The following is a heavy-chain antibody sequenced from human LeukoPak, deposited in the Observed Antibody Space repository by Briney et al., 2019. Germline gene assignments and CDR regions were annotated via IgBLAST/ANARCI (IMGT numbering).Heavy chain of an antibody. D-gene: IGHD2-15*01. V-gene: IGHV3-21*01. CDR2: ISSSSSYI. J-gene: IGHJ4*02. CDR3: ARDPDTCSGGSCYIDY. CDR1: GFTFSNYG. Sequence: PGGSLRLSCAASGFTFSNYGMTWVRQAPGKGLEWVSSISSSSSYIYYADSVKGRFTISRDNAKNSLYLQMNSLRAEDTAVYYCARDPDTCSGGSCYIDYWGQGTLVTVSS.